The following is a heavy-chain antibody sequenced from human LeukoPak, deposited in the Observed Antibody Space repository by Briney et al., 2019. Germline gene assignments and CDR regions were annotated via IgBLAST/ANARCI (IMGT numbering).Heavy chain of an antibody. Sequence: ASVKVSCKASGYTFNHNYLHWVRQAPGQGLDWMGIIDPSSGSTDYAPKFQGRLTMTRDTSTSTVYMELSSLRSEDTAVYYCARDLGLRGVTNWFDPWGQGTLVTVSS. CDR2: IDPSSGST. D-gene: IGHD3-10*01. CDR1: GYTFNHNY. V-gene: IGHV1-46*02. J-gene: IGHJ5*02. CDR3: ARDLGLRGVTNWFDP.